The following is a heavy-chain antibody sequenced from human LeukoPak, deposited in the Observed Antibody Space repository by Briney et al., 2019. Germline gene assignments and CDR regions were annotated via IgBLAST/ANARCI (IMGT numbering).Heavy chain of an antibody. CDR1: GYTFTSYY. J-gene: IGHJ2*01. CDR2: INPSGGST. D-gene: IGHD4-17*01. Sequence: ASVKVSCKASGYTFTSYYMHWVRQAPGQGLEWMGIINPSGGSTSYAQKFQGRVTMTRDTSTSTVYMELSSLRSEDTAVYYCARVLSGDYHRGDYWHFDLWGRGTLVTVSS. CDR3: ARVLSGDYHRGDYWHFDL. V-gene: IGHV1-46*01.